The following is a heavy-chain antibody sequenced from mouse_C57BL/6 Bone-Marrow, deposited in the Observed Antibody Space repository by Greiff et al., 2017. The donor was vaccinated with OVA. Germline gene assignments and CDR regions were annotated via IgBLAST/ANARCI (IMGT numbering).Heavy chain of an antibody. CDR3: TRRNWEGYAMDY. Sequence: QVQLKQSGAELVRPGASVTLSCKASGYTFTDYEMHWVKQTPVHGLEWIGAIDPETGGTAYNQKFKGKAILTADKSSSTAYMELRSLTSEDSAVYYCTRRNWEGYAMDYWGQGTSVTVSS. CDR1: GYTFTDYE. CDR2: IDPETGGT. D-gene: IGHD4-1*02. J-gene: IGHJ4*01. V-gene: IGHV1-15*01.